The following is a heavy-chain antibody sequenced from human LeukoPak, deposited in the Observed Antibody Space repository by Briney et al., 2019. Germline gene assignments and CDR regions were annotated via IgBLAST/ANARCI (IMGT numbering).Heavy chain of an antibody. CDR3: ARDLSRYNFYYYLDV. D-gene: IGHD2/OR15-2a*01. CDR2: INPNSGGT. CDR1: GYTFSDYH. Sequence: GASVKVSCKASGYTFSDYHIHWVRLAPGQGLEWMGWINPNSGGTNYAQKFQGRVTMTRDTSITTAYMELSGLRSDDTAVYFRARDLSRYNFYYYLDVWGKGTTVTVSS. J-gene: IGHJ6*03. V-gene: IGHV1-2*02.